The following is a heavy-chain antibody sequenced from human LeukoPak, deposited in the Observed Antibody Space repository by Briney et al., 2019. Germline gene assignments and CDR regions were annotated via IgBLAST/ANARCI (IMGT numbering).Heavy chain of an antibody. CDR2: IYSGGST. Sequence: VGSLRLSCAASGFTVSSNYMSWVRQAPGKGLEWVSVIYSGGSTSYADSVKGRFTISRDNSKNTLCLQMNSLRAEDTAVYYCAKAYCGSTVCYGGGKIDYWGQGTLVTVSS. V-gene: IGHV3-53*01. D-gene: IGHD2-2*01. CDR3: AKAYCGSTVCYGGGKIDY. CDR1: GFTVSSNY. J-gene: IGHJ4*02.